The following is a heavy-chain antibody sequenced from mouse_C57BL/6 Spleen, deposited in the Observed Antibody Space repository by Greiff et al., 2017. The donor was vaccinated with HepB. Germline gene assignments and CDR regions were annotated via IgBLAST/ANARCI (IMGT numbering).Heavy chain of an antibody. CDR1: GYTFTSSG. D-gene: IGHD2-4*01. V-gene: IGHV1-81*01. CDR3: ARYDYDPHAMDY. J-gene: IGHJ4*01. CDR2: IYPRSGNT. Sequence: QVQLKQSGAELARPGASVKLSCKASGYTFTSSGISWVKQRTGQGLEWIGEIYPRSGNTYYNEKFKGKATLTADKSSSTAYMELRSLTSEDSAVYFCARYDYDPHAMDYWGQGTSVTVSS.